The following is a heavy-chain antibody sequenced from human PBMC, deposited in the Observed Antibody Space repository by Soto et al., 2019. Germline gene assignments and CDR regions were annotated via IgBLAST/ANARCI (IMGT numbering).Heavy chain of an antibody. CDR1: GFTFSSYS. J-gene: IGHJ3*02. CDR2: ISSSSSYI. CDR3: ARDRRYFDWLCDAFDI. V-gene: IGHV3-21*01. D-gene: IGHD3-9*01. Sequence: GGSLRLSCAASGFTFSSYSMNWVRQAPGKGLEWVSSISSSSSYIYYADSVKGRFTISRDNAKNSLYLQMNSLRAEDTAVYYCARDRRYFDWLCDAFDIWGQGTMVTVSS.